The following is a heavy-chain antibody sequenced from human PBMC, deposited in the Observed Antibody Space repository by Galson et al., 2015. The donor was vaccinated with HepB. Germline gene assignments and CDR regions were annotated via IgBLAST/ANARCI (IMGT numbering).Heavy chain of an antibody. J-gene: IGHJ6*02. CDR3: AKDLGYCSSTSCLQTLGVRYYYGMDV. D-gene: IGHD2-2*03. V-gene: IGHV3-30*18. CDR1: GFTFSSYG. Sequence: SLRLSCAASGFTFSSYGMHWVRQAPGKGLEWVAVISYDGSNKYYADSVKGRFTISRDNSKNTLYLQMNSLRAEDTAVYYCAKDLGYCSSTSCLQTLGVRYYYGMDVWGQGTTVTVSS. CDR2: ISYDGSNK.